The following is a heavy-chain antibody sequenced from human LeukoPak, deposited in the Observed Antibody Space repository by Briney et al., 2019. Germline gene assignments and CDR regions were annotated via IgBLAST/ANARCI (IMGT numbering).Heavy chain of an antibody. CDR3: ARRFLGERWLQFVYFDY. J-gene: IGHJ4*02. Sequence: NPSETLSLTCTVSSGSIRNSNYYWGWIRQPPGKGLEWIGSIFYDGSSDYNPSLKSRVSISVDTSKNKFSLKLSSVTAADTAVYYCARRFLGERWLQFVYFDYWGQGTLVTVSS. CDR2: IFYDGSS. V-gene: IGHV4-39*01. D-gene: IGHD5-24*01. CDR1: SGSIRNSNYY.